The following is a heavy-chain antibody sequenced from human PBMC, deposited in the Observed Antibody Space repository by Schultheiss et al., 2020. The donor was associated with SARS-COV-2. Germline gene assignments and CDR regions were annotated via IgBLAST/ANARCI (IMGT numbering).Heavy chain of an antibody. Sequence: GGSLRLSCAASGFTFSSYGMHWVRQAPGKGLEWVAVISYDGSNKYYADSVKGRFTLSRDNSKNTLYLQMNSLRAEDTAVYYCAKAYSSSWWLFDYWGQGTLVTVSS. D-gene: IGHD6-13*01. V-gene: IGHV3-30*18. CDR1: GFTFSSYG. CDR2: ISYDGSNK. J-gene: IGHJ4*02. CDR3: AKAYSSSWWLFDY.